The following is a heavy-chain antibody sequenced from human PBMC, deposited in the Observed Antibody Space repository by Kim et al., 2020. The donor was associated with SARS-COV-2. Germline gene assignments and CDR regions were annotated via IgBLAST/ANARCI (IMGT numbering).Heavy chain of an antibody. Sequence: ASVKVSCKASGYTFTSYYMHWVRQAPGQGLEWMGIINPSGGSTSYAQKFQGRVTMTRDTSTSTVYMELSSLRSEDTAVYYCARLRKERGYSYGYVGYSYYYGMDVWAKGPRSPSP. CDR2: INPSGGST. CDR1: GYTFTSYY. CDR3: ARLRKERGYSYGYVGYSYYYGMDV. V-gene: IGHV1-46*01. J-gene: IGHJ6*02. D-gene: IGHD5-18*01.